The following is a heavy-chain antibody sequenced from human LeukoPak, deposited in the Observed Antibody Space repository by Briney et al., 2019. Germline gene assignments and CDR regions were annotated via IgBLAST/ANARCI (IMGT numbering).Heavy chain of an antibody. CDR3: ARAPGMVVGRNAFDI. J-gene: IGHJ3*02. CDR1: GGSIISTDDY. V-gene: IGHV4-39*07. D-gene: IGHD2-15*01. CDR2: IYYTGST. Sequence: SETLSLTCTVSGGSIISTDDYWGWIRQPPGKGPEWIGSIYYTGSTYHNPSLKSRVTISEDPSKNQFSLKLSSVTAADTAVYYCARAPGMVVGRNAFDIWGQGTMVTVSS.